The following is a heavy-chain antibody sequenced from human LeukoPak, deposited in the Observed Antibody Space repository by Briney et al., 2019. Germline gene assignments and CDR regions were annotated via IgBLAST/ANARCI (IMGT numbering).Heavy chain of an antibody. V-gene: IGHV4-59*01. CDR1: GGSISSYY. CDR2: IYYSGST. Sequence: SETLSLTCTVSGGSISSYYWSWIRQPPGKGLEWMGYIYYSGSTNYNPSLKSRVTISVDTSKNQFSLKLSSVTAADTAVYCCARAPITMVRGVISGFDYWGQGTLVTVSS. D-gene: IGHD3-10*01. CDR3: ARAPITMVRGVISGFDY. J-gene: IGHJ4*02.